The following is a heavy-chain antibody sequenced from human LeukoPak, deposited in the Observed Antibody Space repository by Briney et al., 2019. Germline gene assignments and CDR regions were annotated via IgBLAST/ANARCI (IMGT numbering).Heavy chain of an antibody. Sequence: GGSLRLSCAASGFTFSGSALHWVRQAPGKGLEWVSYISSSGSTIYYADSVKGRFTISRDNAKNSLYLQMNSLRAEDTAVYCCAELGITMIGGVWGKGTMVTISS. D-gene: IGHD3-10*02. J-gene: IGHJ6*04. CDR2: ISSSGSTI. V-gene: IGHV3-48*03. CDR1: GFTFSGSA. CDR3: AELGITMIGGV.